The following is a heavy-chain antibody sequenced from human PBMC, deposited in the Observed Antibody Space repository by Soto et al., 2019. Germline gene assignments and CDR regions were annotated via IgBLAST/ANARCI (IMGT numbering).Heavy chain of an antibody. J-gene: IGHJ4*02. CDR2: IYSGGST. D-gene: IGHD5-18*01. V-gene: IGHV3-66*04. Sequence: EVQLVESGGGLVQPGGSLRLSCAASGVTVSSNYMSWVRQAPGKGLEWVSVIYSGGSTYYADSVKGRFTISRDNSKNTLYLQMNSLRAEDTAVYYCASHGYNYAGGDFDYGGQGTLVTVSS. CDR3: ASHGYNYAGGDFDY. CDR1: GVTVSSNY.